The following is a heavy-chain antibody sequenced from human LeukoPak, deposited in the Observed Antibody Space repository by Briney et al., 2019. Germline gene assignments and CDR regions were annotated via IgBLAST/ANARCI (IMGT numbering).Heavy chain of an antibody. CDR2: IAGSDGFT. CDR3: VRSLDY. CDR1: GFPFSSYA. J-gene: IGHJ4*02. Sequence: GGSLRLSCAASGFPFSSYAMNWVRQAPGKGLEWVSVIAGSDGFTQYADSVRGRFTISRDNSKNTVYLQMNRLRVEDTALYYCVRSLDYWGQGTLVTVSS. V-gene: IGHV3-23*01.